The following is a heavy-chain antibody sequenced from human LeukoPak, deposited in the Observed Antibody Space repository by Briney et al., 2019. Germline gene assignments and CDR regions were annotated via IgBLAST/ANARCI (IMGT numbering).Heavy chain of an antibody. V-gene: IGHV1-18*01. CDR1: GYTFTSYG. D-gene: IGHD2-2*01. J-gene: IGHJ4*02. CDR2: ISAYNGNT. Sequence: GASVKVSCKASGYTFTSYGISWVRQAPGQGLEWMGWISAYNGNTNYAQKLQGRVTMTTDTSTSTAYMELRSLRSDDTAVYYCARDGHYCSSTSCPLGYWGQGTLVTVSS. CDR3: ARDGHYCSSTSCPLGY.